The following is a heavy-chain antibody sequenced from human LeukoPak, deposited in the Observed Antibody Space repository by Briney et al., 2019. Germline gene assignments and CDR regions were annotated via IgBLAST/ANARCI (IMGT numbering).Heavy chain of an antibody. V-gene: IGHV3-33*06. CDR1: GFTLSSYG. Sequence: AGGSLTLSCAASGFTLSSYGMHGVRQAPGKGLEGGADIWYDGSNKYYADSVRGRFTISRDTSKNTLYLQMTSLRAEDTAVYYCAKDQGNTYGYQNLFDHWGQGTLVTVSS. CDR3: AKDQGNTYGYQNLFDH. CDR2: IWYDGSNK. J-gene: IGHJ5*02. D-gene: IGHD5-18*01.